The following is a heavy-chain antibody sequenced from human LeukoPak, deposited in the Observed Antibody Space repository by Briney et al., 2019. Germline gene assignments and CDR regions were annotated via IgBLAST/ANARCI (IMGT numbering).Heavy chain of an antibody. Sequence: GGGLRLSCAASGFTFSSYAMHWVRQTPGEGLGWVAVISYDGINKYYADSVKGRFTISRDNSKNTLYLQMNSLRAEDTAVYYCARSLHSSGYYDYWGQGTLVTVSS. J-gene: IGHJ4*02. D-gene: IGHD3-22*01. CDR1: GFTFSSYA. V-gene: IGHV3-30-3*01. CDR2: ISYDGINK. CDR3: ARSLHSSGYYDY.